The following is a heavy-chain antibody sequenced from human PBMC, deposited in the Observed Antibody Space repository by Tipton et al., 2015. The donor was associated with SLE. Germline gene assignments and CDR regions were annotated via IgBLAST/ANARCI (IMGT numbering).Heavy chain of an antibody. V-gene: IGHV1-8*01. J-gene: IGHJ5*02. CDR2: MGPNSGNT. Sequence: QLVQSGAEVKKPGASVKVSCKASGYTFASYDINWVRQAPRQGLEWMGWMGPNSGNTGYAQKFQGRVTMTRNTSTTTAYMELSSLTSEDTAGYYCARGGGYWSGGACYSGRDWVDHWGQGTLVTVSS. CDR3: ARGGGYWSGGACYSGRDWVDH. CDR1: GYTFASYD. D-gene: IGHD2-15*01.